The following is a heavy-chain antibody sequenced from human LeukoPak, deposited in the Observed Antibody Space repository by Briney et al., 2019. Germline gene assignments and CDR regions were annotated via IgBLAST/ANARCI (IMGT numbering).Heavy chain of an antibody. CDR3: ARAAYGSGSYWFYYYYYYMDV. V-gene: IGHV1-69*01. J-gene: IGHJ6*03. CDR1: GGTFSSYA. D-gene: IGHD3-10*01. Sequence: SVKVSCKASGGTFSSYAISWVRQAPGQGLEWMGGIIPIFGTANYAQKFQGRVTITADESTSTAYMELSSLRSEDTAVYYCARAAYGSGSYWFYYYYYYMDVWGKGTTVTISS. CDR2: IIPIFGTA.